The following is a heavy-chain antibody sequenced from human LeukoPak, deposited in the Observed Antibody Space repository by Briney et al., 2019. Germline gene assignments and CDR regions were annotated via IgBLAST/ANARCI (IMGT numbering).Heavy chain of an antibody. CDR2: IYPGDSDT. CDR1: GYSFTSYW. J-gene: IGHJ3*02. D-gene: IGHD5-12*01. CDR3: ALSSIVATISAFDI. V-gene: IGHV5-51*01. Sequence: GESLKISCKGSGYSFTSYWIAWVRQIPGKGLGWMGIIYPGDSDTRYSPSFQGQVTISADKSISTAYLQWSSLKASDTAMYYCALSSIVATISAFDIWGQGTMVTVSS.